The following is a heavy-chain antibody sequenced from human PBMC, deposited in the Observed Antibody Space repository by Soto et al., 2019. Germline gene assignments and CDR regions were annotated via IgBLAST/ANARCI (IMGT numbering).Heavy chain of an antibody. CDR3: ARGQFHHVSNYYYALDV. CDR2: FIPMFNRP. J-gene: IGHJ6*02. CDR1: GGTFISYA. Sequence: QVQLVQSGAEVKKPGSSVKVSCKASGGTFISYAISGLRQAPVQGLEWMGGFIPMFNRPHSARKFQGRVTITADESTSTVYMDLSSLRSEDTAVYYCARGQFHHVSNYYYALDVWGQGTTVTVSS. V-gene: IGHV1-69*01.